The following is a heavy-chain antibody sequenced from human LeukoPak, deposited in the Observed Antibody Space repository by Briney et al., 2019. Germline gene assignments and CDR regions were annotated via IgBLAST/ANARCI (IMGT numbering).Heavy chain of an antibody. V-gene: IGHV4-39*01. CDR2: IYYSGST. Sequence: SETLSLTFTVSGGSISSSSYYWGWIRQPPGKGLEWIGTIYYSGSTYYNPSLKSRVTISVDTSKNQFSLKLNSVTAADTAVYYCASVVPAAILHYYYYYMDVWGKGTTVTVSS. D-gene: IGHD2-2*02. CDR1: GGSISSSSYY. J-gene: IGHJ6*03. CDR3: ASVVPAAILHYYYYYMDV.